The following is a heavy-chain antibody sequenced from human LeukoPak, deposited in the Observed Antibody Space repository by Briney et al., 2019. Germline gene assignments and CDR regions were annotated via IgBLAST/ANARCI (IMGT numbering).Heavy chain of an antibody. Sequence: SETLSLTCTVSGGSISNYYWSWIRQPPGKGLEWIGYIYYSGSTNYNPSLKSRVTISVDTSKNQFSLKLSSVTAADTAVYYCARGYYDSSGYYYGRYYFDYWGQGTLVTVSS. J-gene: IGHJ4*02. CDR1: GGSISNYY. CDR3: ARGYYDSSGYYYGRYYFDY. CDR2: IYYSGST. D-gene: IGHD3-22*01. V-gene: IGHV4-59*01.